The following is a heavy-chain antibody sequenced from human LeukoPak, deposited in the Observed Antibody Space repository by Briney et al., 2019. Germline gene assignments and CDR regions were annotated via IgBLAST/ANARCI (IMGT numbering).Heavy chain of an antibody. CDR3: ARDGRGDSSY. Sequence: PGGSLRLSCATSGFTFSDHYMTWIRQAPGKGLETVSYIYNGGDTIYYADSVRGRFTISRDNAESSLYLQMNSLRAEDTAVYYCARDGRGDSSYWGQGTLVTVSS. D-gene: IGHD6-19*01. V-gene: IGHV3-11*04. J-gene: IGHJ4*02. CDR2: IYNGGDTI. CDR1: GFTFSDHY.